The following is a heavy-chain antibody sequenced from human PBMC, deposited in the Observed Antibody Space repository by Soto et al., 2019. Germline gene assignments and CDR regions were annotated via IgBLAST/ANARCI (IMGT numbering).Heavy chain of an antibody. CDR1: GGSISCHA. CDR2: IYPSGST. V-gene: IGHV4-4*07. Sequence: SETLSLTCTVSGGSISCHAWIWVRQPAGRGLEWIGHIYPSGSTSYNPSLRSRVTMSLDTPNNQIFLNLTSVTAADTAVFYCVRGRSYSVYDFWGPGTLVTVSS. D-gene: IGHD5-12*01. J-gene: IGHJ4*02. CDR3: VRGRSYSVYDF.